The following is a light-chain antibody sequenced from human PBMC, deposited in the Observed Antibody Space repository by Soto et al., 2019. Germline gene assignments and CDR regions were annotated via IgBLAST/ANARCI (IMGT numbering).Light chain of an antibody. CDR2: EVT. CDR3: SSYTGGNPSYV. Sequence: QSVLTQPPSASGSPGQSVTISCTGTSSDVGGYDYVSWYQQHPGKAPKLMIYEVTIRPSGVSDCFSGSKSGNTASLTVSGLQAEDEADYYCSSYTGGNPSYVFGTGTKVTVL. J-gene: IGLJ1*01. CDR1: SSDVGGYDY. V-gene: IGLV2-8*01.